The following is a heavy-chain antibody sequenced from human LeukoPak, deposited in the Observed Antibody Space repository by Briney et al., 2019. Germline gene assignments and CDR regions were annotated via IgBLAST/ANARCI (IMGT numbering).Heavy chain of an antibody. CDR3: ARDLTVVGNFDY. Sequence: ASVKVSCKASGYIFTSYGISWVRQAPGQGLEWMGWISAYNGNINYAQKPQGRVTMTTDTSTSTAYMELRSLRSDDTAVYYCARDLTVVGNFDYWGQGTLVTVSS. CDR2: ISAYNGNI. CDR1: GYIFTSYG. D-gene: IGHD4-23*01. J-gene: IGHJ4*02. V-gene: IGHV1-18*01.